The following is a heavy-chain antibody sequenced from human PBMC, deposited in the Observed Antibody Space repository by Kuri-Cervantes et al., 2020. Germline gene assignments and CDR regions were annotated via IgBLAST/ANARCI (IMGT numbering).Heavy chain of an antibody. CDR2: ISYDGSNK. Sequence: GESLKISCAASGFTFSSYAMHWVRQAPGKGLEWVAVISYDGSNKYYADSVKGRFTISRDNSKNTLYLQMNSLRAEDTAVYYCTTDRGKGITMVRGYYYMDVWGKGTTVTVSS. CDR3: TTDRGKGITMVRGYYYMDV. CDR1: GFTFSSYA. D-gene: IGHD3-10*01. J-gene: IGHJ6*03. V-gene: IGHV3-30-3*01.